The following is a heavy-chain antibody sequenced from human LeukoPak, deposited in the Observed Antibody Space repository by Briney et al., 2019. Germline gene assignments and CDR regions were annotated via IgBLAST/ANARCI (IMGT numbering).Heavy chain of an antibody. Sequence: GGSLRLSCAASGFTFSSYAMSWVRQAPGKGLEWVSAISGSGGSTYYADSVEGRFTISRDNSKNTLYLQMNSLRAEDTAVYYCAKTLRYFDSADVWGKGTTVTISS. D-gene: IGHD3-9*01. V-gene: IGHV3-23*01. CDR3: AKTLRYFDSADV. CDR1: GFTFSSYA. J-gene: IGHJ6*04. CDR2: ISGSGGST.